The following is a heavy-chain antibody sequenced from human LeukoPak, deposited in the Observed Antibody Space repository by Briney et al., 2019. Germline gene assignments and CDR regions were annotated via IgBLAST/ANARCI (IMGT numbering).Heavy chain of an antibody. V-gene: IGHV3-48*01. J-gene: IGHJ4*02. CDR2: ISSSSSTI. CDR1: GFTFSSYS. Sequence: PTGGSLRLSCAASGFTFSSYSMNWVRQAPGKGLEWVSYISSSSSTIYYADSVKGRFTISRDTSKNTLYLQMNSLRVEDTAIYYCAKREGTFDSWGQGTLVTVSS. D-gene: IGHD1-1*01. CDR3: AKREGTFDS.